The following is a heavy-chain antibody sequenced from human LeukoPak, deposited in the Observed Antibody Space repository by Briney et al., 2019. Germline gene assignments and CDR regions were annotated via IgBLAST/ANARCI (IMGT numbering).Heavy chain of an antibody. D-gene: IGHD3-10*01. Sequence: PSETLSLTCTVSGGSISSYYWSWIRQPTGKGLEWIGYIYYSGSTNYNPSLKSRVTISVDTSKNQFSLKVSSVTAADTAVYYCARASYGSGSYYEDYFYYMDVWGKGTTVTISS. CDR1: GGSISSYY. J-gene: IGHJ6*03. CDR3: ARASYGSGSYYEDYFYYMDV. CDR2: IYYSGST. V-gene: IGHV4-59*08.